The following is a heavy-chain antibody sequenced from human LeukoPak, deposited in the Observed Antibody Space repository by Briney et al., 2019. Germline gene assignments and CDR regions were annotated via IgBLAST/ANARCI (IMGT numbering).Heavy chain of an antibody. CDR2: ISGSGGST. Sequence: GGSLRLSCAASGFTFSSYAMSWVRQAPGKGLEWVSAISGSGGSTYYADSVKGRFTISRDNSKNTLYLQMNSLRAEDTAVYYCAKDPADFWSGYYRYWGQGTLVTVSS. CDR1: GFTFSSYA. D-gene: IGHD3-3*01. CDR3: AKDPADFWSGYYRY. V-gene: IGHV3-23*01. J-gene: IGHJ4*02.